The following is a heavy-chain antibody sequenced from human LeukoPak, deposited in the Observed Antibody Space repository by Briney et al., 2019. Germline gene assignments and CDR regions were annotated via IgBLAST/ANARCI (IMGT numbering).Heavy chain of an antibody. J-gene: IGHJ3*02. CDR1: GDSISGYY. D-gene: IGHD3-10*01. V-gene: IGHV4-59*12. Sequence: PSETLSLTCTVSGDSISGYYWSWVRQPPGKGLEWIGYIFHSGSTKYNPSLESRVTISIDTSKNQFSLRLSSVTAADTAVYYCARERYYAPLGDAFDIWGQGTMVTVSS. CDR3: ARERYYAPLGDAFDI. CDR2: IFHSGST.